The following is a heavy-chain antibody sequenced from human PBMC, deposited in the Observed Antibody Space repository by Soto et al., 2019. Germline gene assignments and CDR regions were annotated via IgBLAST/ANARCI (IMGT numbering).Heavy chain of an antibody. J-gene: IGHJ4*02. D-gene: IGHD6-13*01. CDR3: ARVGYSEDYFDY. CDR1: GFTFSSNW. V-gene: IGHV3-7*03. Sequence: PGGSLRLSCVASGFTFSSNWMSWVRQAPGEGLEWVANIKEDGSEKYYVDSVKGRFTISRDNAKNSLYLQMNILRAEDTAVYYCARVGYSEDYFDYWGQGTPVTVSS. CDR2: IKEDGSEK.